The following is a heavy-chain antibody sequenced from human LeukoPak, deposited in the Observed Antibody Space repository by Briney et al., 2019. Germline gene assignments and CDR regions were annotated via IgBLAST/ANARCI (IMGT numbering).Heavy chain of an antibody. J-gene: IGHJ4*02. CDR3: ARVSGQWLVYYFDY. CDR1: GGSISSGDYY. Sequence: SETLSLTCTVSGGSISSGDYYWSWIRQPPGKGLEWIGYIYYSGSTYYNPSLKSRVTISVDTSKNQFSLKLSSMTAADTAVYYCARVSGQWLVYYFDYWGQGTLVTVSS. CDR2: IYYSGST. D-gene: IGHD6-19*01. V-gene: IGHV4-30-4*08.